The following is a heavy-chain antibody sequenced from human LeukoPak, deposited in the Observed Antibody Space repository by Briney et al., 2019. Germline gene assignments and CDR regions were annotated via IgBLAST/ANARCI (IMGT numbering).Heavy chain of an antibody. D-gene: IGHD5-18*01. Sequence: GGSLRLSCAASGFTFSSYSMNWVRQAPGKGLEWVSGISGSGGSTYYADSVKGRFTISRDNSKNTLYLQMNSLRAEDTAVYYCAKDTAVVANYFDYWGQGTLVTASS. CDR1: GFTFSSYS. CDR2: ISGSGGST. J-gene: IGHJ4*02. V-gene: IGHV3-23*01. CDR3: AKDTAVVANYFDY.